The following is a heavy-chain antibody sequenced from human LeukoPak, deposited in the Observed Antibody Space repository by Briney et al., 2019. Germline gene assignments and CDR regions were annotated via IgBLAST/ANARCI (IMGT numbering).Heavy chain of an antibody. CDR1: GFTFSSYA. D-gene: IGHD2-2*01. J-gene: IGHJ6*03. CDR3: AKGSTTRFDYYYYYMDF. V-gene: IGHV3-23*01. Sequence: GGSLRLSCAASGFTFSSYAMSWVRQAPGKGLEWVSGILDSGYSTYYANSVKGRFTISRDNSNNTLYLQMSSLRAEDTAVYYCAKGSTTRFDYYYYYMDFWGKGTTVTVSS. CDR2: ILDSGYST.